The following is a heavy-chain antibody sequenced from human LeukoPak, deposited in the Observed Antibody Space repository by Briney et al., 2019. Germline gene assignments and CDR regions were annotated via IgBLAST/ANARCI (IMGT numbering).Heavy chain of an antibody. CDR1: GFTFSSYE. V-gene: IGHV3-48*03. D-gene: IGHD6-13*01. CDR2: ISSSGSTI. CDR3: ARGSHLNSSSWYGGNDY. J-gene: IGHJ4*02. Sequence: GGSLRLSCAASGFTFSSYEMNWVRQAPGKGLEWVSYISSSGSTIYYADSVKGRFTISRDNAKNPLYLQMNSLRAEDTAVYYCARGSHLNSSSWYGGNDYWGQGTLVTVSS.